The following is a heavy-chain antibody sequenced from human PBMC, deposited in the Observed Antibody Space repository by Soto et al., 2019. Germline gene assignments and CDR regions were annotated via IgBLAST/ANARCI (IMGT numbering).Heavy chain of an antibody. D-gene: IGHD3-22*01. CDR1: GFTFSSYA. CDR3: AKEPGYYDSSGYVDY. V-gene: IGHV3-23*01. Sequence: GGSLRLSWAASGFTFSSYAMSWVRQAPGKGLEWVSAISVSGGSTYYTDSVNGRFTISRDNSKNTLYLQMNSLRAEDTAVYYCAKEPGYYDSSGYVDYWGQGTLVTVSS. CDR2: ISVSGGST. J-gene: IGHJ4*02.